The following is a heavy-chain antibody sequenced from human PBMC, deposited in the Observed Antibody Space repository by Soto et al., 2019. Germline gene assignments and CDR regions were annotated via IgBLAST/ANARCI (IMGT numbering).Heavy chain of an antibody. Sequence: QVQLVQSGAEVKKPGSSVKVSCQASGGTFSSYAISWVRQAPGQGLEWMGGIIPIFGTANYAQKFHGRVTITDDESTSKAYMELSSLRSEDTAVYYCASRPKAGDVWGQGTTVTVSS. J-gene: IGHJ6*02. CDR2: IIPIFGTA. CDR1: GGTFSSYA. CDR3: ASRPKAGDV. V-gene: IGHV1-69*12.